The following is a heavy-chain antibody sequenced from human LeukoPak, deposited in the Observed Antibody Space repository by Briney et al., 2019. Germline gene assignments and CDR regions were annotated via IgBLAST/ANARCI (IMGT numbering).Heavy chain of an antibody. D-gene: IGHD5-18*01. V-gene: IGHV1-2*02. CDR1: GYTFTGYY. J-gene: IGHJ4*02. Sequence: ASVKVSCKASGYTFTGYYMHWVRQAPGQGLEWMGWINPNSGGTNYAQKFQGRVTMTRDTSISTAYMELSRLRSDDTAVYYCARARRGYSYGYYDFDYWGQGTLVTVSS. CDR2: INPNSGGT. CDR3: ARARRGYSYGYYDFDY.